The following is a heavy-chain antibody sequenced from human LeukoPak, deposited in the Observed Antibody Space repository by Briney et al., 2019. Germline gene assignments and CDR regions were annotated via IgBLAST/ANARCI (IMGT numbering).Heavy chain of an antibody. CDR1: GGSISSYY. CDR2: IYYSGST. J-gene: IGHJ4*02. V-gene: IGHV4-59*08. D-gene: IGHD3-9*01. Sequence: ASETLSLTCTVSGGSISSYYWSWIRQPPGKGLEWIGYIYYSGSTNYNPSLKSRVTISVDTSKNQFSLKLSSVTAADTVVYYCARGDLRYAWGGYFDYWGQGTLVTVSS. CDR3: ARGDLRYAWGGYFDY.